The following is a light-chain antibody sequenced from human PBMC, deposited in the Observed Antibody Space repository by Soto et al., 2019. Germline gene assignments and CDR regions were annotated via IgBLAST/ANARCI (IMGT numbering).Light chain of an antibody. J-gene: IGKJ5*01. CDR3: QQDNSFPIT. V-gene: IGKV1-12*01. CDR2: AAS. CDR1: QGMSSW. Sequence: DIQMTQSPSSVSASVGDRVTITCRASQGMSSWLSWYQQKPGKAPKLLIYAASSLQSGVPSKFSGSGSGTDFTLTISSLQSEEFATYYCQQDNSFPITFGQGTRLEIQ.